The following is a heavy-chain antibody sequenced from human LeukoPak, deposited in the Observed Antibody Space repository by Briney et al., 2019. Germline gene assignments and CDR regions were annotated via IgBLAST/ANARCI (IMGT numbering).Heavy chain of an antibody. J-gene: IGHJ5*02. V-gene: IGHV3-23*01. CDR2: ISGSGGST. D-gene: IGHD3-3*01. Sequence: PGRSLRLSCAASGFTFSSYGMHWVRQAPGKGLEWVSAISGSGGSTYYADSVKGRFTISRDNSKNTLYLQMNSLRAEDTAVYYCAKDLAPQSRFFRFDPWGQGTLVTVSS. CDR1: GFTFSSYG. CDR3: AKDLAPQSRFFRFDP.